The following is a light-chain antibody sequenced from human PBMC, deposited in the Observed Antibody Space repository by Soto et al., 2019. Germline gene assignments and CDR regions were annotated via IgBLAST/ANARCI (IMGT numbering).Light chain of an antibody. CDR1: QSVSSIY. J-gene: IGKJ1*01. CDR3: QQYGSSSWT. CDR2: GAS. V-gene: IGKV3-20*01. Sequence: EIVLTQSPGTLSLSPGERATLSCRASQSVSSIYLAWYQHKPGQAPRLLIYGASSRATGIPDRFSGSGSGTDFTLTISRREPEDFEVYYCQQYGSSSWTFGRGTTVEIK.